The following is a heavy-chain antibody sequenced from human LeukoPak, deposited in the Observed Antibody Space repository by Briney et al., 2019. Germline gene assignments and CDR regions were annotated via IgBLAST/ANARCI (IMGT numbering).Heavy chain of an antibody. Sequence: GGSLRLSCAASGFTFSSYAMHWVRQAPGKGLEWVAVISYDGSNKYYADSVKGRFTISRDNSKNTLYLQMNSLRAEDTAVYYCAREIPAGRHHYYGMDVWGQGTTVTVSS. CDR3: AREIPAGRHHYYGMDV. CDR2: ISYDGSNK. CDR1: GFTFSSYA. V-gene: IGHV3-30-3*01. D-gene: IGHD6-19*01. J-gene: IGHJ6*02.